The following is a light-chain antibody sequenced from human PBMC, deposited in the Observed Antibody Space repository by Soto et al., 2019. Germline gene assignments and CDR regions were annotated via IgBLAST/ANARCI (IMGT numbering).Light chain of an antibody. Sequence: DIQMTQSPSSLSASVGDRVTITCQASQDISNYLNWYQQKPGKAPKLLIYDASNLETGVPSRFSGSGYGTDFTCTISSLQPEDIATYYCQQYDNLPLTFGGGTKVEIK. CDR2: DAS. V-gene: IGKV1-33*01. J-gene: IGKJ4*01. CDR1: QDISNY. CDR3: QQYDNLPLT.